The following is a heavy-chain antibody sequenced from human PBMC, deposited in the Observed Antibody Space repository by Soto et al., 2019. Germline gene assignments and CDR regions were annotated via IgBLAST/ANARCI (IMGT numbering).Heavy chain of an antibody. CDR1: GGSISSGGYY. Sequence: SETLSLTCTVSGGSISSGGYYWSWIRQHPGKGLEWIGYIYCSARTYYNPSPKRRVTLSVDTSKNQFSLKLSSVTAADTSVYYGARSRGAARPIYDYWGRGTLVSVSS. V-gene: IGHV4-31*03. CDR2: IYCSART. D-gene: IGHD3-10*01. CDR3: ARSRGAARPIYDY. J-gene: IGHJ4*02.